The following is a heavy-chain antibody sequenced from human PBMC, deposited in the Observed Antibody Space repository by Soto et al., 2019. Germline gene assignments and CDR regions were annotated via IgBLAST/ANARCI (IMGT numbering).Heavy chain of an antibody. Sequence: SETLSLTCTVSGGSISSYYWSWIRQPPGKGLEWIGYIYYSGSTNYNPSLKSRVTISVDTSKNQFSLKLSSVTAADTAVYYCARHLGYFRREYSGYDLKGVDPWGQGTLVTVSS. D-gene: IGHD5-12*01. V-gene: IGHV4-59*08. CDR3: ARHLGYFRREYSGYDLKGVDP. CDR1: GGSISSYY. J-gene: IGHJ5*02. CDR2: IYYSGST.